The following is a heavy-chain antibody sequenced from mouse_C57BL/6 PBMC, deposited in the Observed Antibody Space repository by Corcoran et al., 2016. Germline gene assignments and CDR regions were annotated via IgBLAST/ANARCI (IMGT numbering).Heavy chain of an antibody. Sequence: EVQLQQSGPELVKPGASVKISCKASGYTFTDYYMNWVKQSHGKSLEWIGDINPNNGGTSYNQKFKGKATLTVDKSSSTAYMELRSLTSEDSAVYYCATIYYDYDGYYFDYWCQGTTLTVSS. V-gene: IGHV1-26*01. CDR3: ATIYYDYDGYYFDY. J-gene: IGHJ2*01. CDR1: GYTFTDYY. CDR2: INPNNGGT. D-gene: IGHD2-4*01.